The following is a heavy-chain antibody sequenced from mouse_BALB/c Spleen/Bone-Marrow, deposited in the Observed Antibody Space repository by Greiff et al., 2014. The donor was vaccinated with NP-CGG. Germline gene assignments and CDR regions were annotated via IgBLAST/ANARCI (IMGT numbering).Heavy chain of an antibody. CDR2: IRNKANGYTT. J-gene: IGHJ1*01. V-gene: IGHV7-3*02. Sequence: EVKLVESGGGLVQPGGSLRLSCATSGFTFTDYYMSWVRQPPGKALEWLGFIRNKANGYTTEYSASVKGRFTISRDNSQGILYLKMNPRRAEDGATNSCQGKGIRPLLYWSSKFWAAGTTVTVSS. CDR1: GFTFTDYY. D-gene: IGHD6-1*01. CDR3: QGKGIRPLLYWSSKF.